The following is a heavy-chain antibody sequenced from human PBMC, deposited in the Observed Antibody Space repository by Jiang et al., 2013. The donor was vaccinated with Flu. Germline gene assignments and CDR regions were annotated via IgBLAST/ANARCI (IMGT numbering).Heavy chain of an antibody. CDR1: GGSISNDLHY. V-gene: IGHV4-39*01. J-gene: IGHJ4*01. CDR3: ARHRTVIGDFWSGSYNVYFDH. CDR2: IYYTGRT. Sequence: QTLSLTCTVSGGSISNDLHYWGWVRQSPGKGLEWIGNIYYTGRTYYTPTLKSRVTISVDTSMRQFSLRLTSVTAADTAIYYCARHRTVIGDFWSGSYNVYFDHWGPEPWSPSPQ. D-gene: IGHD3-3*01.